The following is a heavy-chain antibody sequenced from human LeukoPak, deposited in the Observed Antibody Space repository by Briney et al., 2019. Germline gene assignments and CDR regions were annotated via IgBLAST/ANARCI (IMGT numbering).Heavy chain of an antibody. CDR2: ISGSGGST. Sequence: PGGSLRLSCAASGFTVSSNYMSWVRQAPGKGLEWVSAISGSGGSTYYADSVKGRFTISRDNSKNTLYLQMNSLRAEDTAVYYCAKDYCSGGSCYFTGYDYWGQGTLVTVSS. D-gene: IGHD2-15*01. J-gene: IGHJ4*02. CDR3: AKDYCSGGSCYFTGYDY. CDR1: GFTVSSNY. V-gene: IGHV3-23*01.